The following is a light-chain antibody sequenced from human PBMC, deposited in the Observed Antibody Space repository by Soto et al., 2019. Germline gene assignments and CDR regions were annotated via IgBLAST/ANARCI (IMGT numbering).Light chain of an antibody. V-gene: IGLV2-8*01. CDR3: TSYGGSNSPVV. Sequence: QSALTQPPSASGSPGQSVTISCTGTSSDVGGYNFVSWYQQHPGKAPKLMISEVSKRPSGVPDRFSGSKPGNTASLTVSGLQAEDEAAYYCTSYGGSNSPVVFGGGTKVTVL. CDR2: EVS. J-gene: IGLJ2*01. CDR1: SSDVGGYNF.